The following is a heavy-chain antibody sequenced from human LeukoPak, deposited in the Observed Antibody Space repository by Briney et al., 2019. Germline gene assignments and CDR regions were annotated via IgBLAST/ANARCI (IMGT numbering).Heavy chain of an antibody. CDR3: ARESGGDRDLNY. D-gene: IGHD2-21*01. CDR2: IYSSGST. Sequence: SETLSLTYIVSGGSISSYYWSWIRQPAGKGLEWIGRIYSSGSTNYNPSLKSRVTMSVDTSKNQFSLNLTSVNAADTAVYYCARESGGDRDLNYWGQGTLVSVSS. CDR1: GGSISSYY. J-gene: IGHJ4*02. V-gene: IGHV4-4*07.